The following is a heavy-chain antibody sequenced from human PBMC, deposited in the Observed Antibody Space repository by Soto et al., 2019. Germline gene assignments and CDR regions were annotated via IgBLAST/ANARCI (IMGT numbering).Heavy chain of an antibody. CDR1: XYSFSFYW. CDR3: ATAYVYDFENSNYYRDAFDI. Sequence: PGXSLKISCKAXXYSFSFYWIGWVRQMPGKGLEWMAIMYPDDSDIRYSPSFEAHVTISADKSTSTAFLQWSSLKASDTAMYYCATAYVYDFENSNYYRDAFDIWGQGTLVTVSS. D-gene: IGHD3-22*01. CDR2: MYPDDSDI. J-gene: IGHJ3*02. V-gene: IGHV5-51*01.